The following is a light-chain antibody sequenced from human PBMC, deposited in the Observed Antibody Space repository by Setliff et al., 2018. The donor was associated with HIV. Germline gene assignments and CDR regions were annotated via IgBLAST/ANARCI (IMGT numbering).Light chain of an antibody. J-gene: IGLJ1*01. CDR2: EVT. Sequence: QSALTQPPPASGSPGQSLTISCTGSSSDVGGYNYVSWYQQHPGKAPKLMIYEVTKRPSGVPDRFSGSKSGNTASLTISGLQAEDESDYYCFSYAGSNNFVFGTGTKVTVL. CDR1: SSDVGGYNY. CDR3: FSYAGSNNFV. V-gene: IGLV2-8*01.